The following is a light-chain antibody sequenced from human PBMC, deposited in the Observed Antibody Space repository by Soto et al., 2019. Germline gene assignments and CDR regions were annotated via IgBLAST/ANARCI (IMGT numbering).Light chain of an antibody. CDR2: DAS. CDR1: QSVSRY. Sequence: IVLTQSPATLSLTPGERATLSCRASQSVSRYLAWYQQKPGQAPRLLIYDASNRATGIPARFSGSGSGTDFTLTISSLEPEDFAVYYCQQRSSWPITFGQGTRLEIK. V-gene: IGKV3-11*01. J-gene: IGKJ5*01. CDR3: QQRSSWPIT.